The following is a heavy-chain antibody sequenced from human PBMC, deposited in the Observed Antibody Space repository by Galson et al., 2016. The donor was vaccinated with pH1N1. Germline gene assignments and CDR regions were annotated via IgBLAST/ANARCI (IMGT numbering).Heavy chain of an antibody. Sequence: VKVSCKASESIFNKYAISWVRQAPGQGLEWMGGIIAVFKTTNYAQKFQGGVTITTDESTSIVYMELRSLRSEDTAIYYCARSPFYYNSYMDVWGKGTTVTVSS. CDR3: ARSPFYYNSYMDV. V-gene: IGHV1-69*05. CDR1: ESIFNKYA. CDR2: IIAVFKTT. J-gene: IGHJ6*03.